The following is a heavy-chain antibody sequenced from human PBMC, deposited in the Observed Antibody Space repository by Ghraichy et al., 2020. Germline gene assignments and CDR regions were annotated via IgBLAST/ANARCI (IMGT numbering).Heavy chain of an antibody. V-gene: IGHV2-70*04. CDR2: IDWDDDK. J-gene: IGHJ6*04. CDR3: TRMDV. Sequence: SGPTLVKPTQTLTLTCTFSGFSLSTGGMRVSWVRQPPGKALEWLARIDWDDDKFYSTSLKTRLTTSKDTSKNQVVLTMTNMDPVDTATYYCTRMDVWGKGTTVTVSS. CDR1: GFSLSTGGMR.